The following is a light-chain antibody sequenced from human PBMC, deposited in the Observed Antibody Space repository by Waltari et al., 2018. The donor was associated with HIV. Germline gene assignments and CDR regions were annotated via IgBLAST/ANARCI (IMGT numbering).Light chain of an antibody. CDR3: QQSYTTPRT. V-gene: IGKV1-39*01. Sequence: DFQMTQSPSSLSASVGDRVTITCRASQNINRYLNWYQHKPGQVPNLLIYAASSLQSGVPSRFSGSGSETDFTLTISGLQPEDLATYYCQQSYTTPRTFGQGTKLEIK. CDR1: QNINRY. CDR2: AAS. J-gene: IGKJ2*02.